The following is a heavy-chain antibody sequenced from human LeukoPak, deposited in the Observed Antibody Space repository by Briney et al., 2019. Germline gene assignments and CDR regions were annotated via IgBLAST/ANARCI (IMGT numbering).Heavy chain of an antibody. CDR3: ARMTTVTCNFDC. Sequence: PSETLSLTCAVSGGSISGYYWSWIRQPPGKGLEWIAYIYYSGGTNYNPSLKSRVTISIDTSKNQFSLRLSSVTAADTAVYYCARMTTVTCNFDCWGQGTLVTVSS. D-gene: IGHD4-11*01. CDR2: IYYSGGT. CDR1: GGSISGYY. J-gene: IGHJ4*02. V-gene: IGHV4-59*01.